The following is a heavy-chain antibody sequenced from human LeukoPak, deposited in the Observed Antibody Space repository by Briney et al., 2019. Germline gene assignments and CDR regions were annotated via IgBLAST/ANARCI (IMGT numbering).Heavy chain of an antibody. CDR1: GFTFSDYY. J-gene: IGHJ4*02. D-gene: IGHD3-22*01. Sequence: GGSLRLSCAASGFTFSDYYMSWLRQAPGKGLEWVSYISSSGSTIYYADSVKGRFTISRDNAKNSLYLQMNSLRAEDTAVYYCARDSPYYDHTYWGQGTLVTVSS. CDR3: ARDSPYYDHTY. V-gene: IGHV3-11*01. CDR2: ISSSGSTI.